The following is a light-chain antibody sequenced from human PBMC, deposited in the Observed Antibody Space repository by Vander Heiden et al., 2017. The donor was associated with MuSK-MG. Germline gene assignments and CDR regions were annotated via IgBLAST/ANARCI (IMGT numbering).Light chain of an antibody. CDR2: WAS. V-gene: IGKV4-1*01. CDR3: QQYYSNPQT. Sequence: DIVMTQSPDSLAVSLGEGATINCRSSQSLLYSSNYKNYLAWYQQKLGQPPKLLIYWASTRESGVPDRFSGSGSGTDFTLTISSLQAEDVAVYYCQQYYSNPQTFGQGTKVEIK. CDR1: QSLLYSSNYKNY. J-gene: IGKJ1*01.